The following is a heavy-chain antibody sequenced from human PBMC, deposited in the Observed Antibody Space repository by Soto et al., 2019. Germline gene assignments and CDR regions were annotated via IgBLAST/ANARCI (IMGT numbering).Heavy chain of an antibody. J-gene: IGHJ5*02. Sequence: PAASVKVSCKASGYTFTSYYMHWVRQAPGQGLEWMGIINPSGGSTSYAQKFQGRVTMTRDTSTSTVYMELSSLRSEDTAVYYCARDPGIAAAGQNWFDPWGQGTLVTVSS. CDR2: INPSGGST. CDR1: GYTFTSYY. V-gene: IGHV1-46*03. D-gene: IGHD6-13*01. CDR3: ARDPGIAAAGQNWFDP.